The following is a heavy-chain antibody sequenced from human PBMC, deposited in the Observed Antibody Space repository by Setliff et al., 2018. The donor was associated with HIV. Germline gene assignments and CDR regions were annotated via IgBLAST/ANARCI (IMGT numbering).Heavy chain of an antibody. CDR3: ARGILVDPTRFDY. CDR2: IYYNGVT. Sequence: SETLSLTCTVSGGSVTRHYWTWIRQPPGKGLEWIGYIYYNGVTTYNPPLKSRVTISADTSKNQFSLKLTSVTAADTAVYYCARGILVDPTRFDYWGQGTQVTVSS. D-gene: IGHD1-26*01. J-gene: IGHJ4*02. V-gene: IGHV4-59*02. CDR1: GGSVTRHY.